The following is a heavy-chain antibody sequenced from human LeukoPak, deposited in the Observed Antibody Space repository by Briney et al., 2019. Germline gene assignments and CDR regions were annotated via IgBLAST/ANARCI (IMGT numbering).Heavy chain of an antibody. Sequence: SETLSLTCTVSGGSINSYYWSWIRQPPGKGLEWIGYISYSGSTSYNPSLKSRVTISVETPKNQFSLKLTSVTAADTAVYYCARHGGFASPLGYWGQGTLVTVSS. J-gene: IGHJ4*02. CDR1: GGSINSYY. CDR3: ARHGGFASPLGY. D-gene: IGHD3-16*01. V-gene: IGHV4-59*08. CDR2: ISYSGST.